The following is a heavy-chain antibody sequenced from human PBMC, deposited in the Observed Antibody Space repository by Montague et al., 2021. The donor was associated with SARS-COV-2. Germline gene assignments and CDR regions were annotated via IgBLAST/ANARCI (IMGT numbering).Heavy chain of an antibody. J-gene: IGHJ4*02. D-gene: IGHD6-19*01. CDR3: AKNRIAVAGPGVVHY. CDR1: GFTFSSYA. V-gene: IGHV3-23*01. CDR2: VTGSGDNT. Sequence: SLRLSCAASGFTFSSYAMSWVRQAPGKGLEWVSCVTGSGDNTFYADSVKGRFSISRDNTKNTLFLQMSSLRAEDTAVYYCAKNRIAVAGPGVVHYWGQGTLVTVSS.